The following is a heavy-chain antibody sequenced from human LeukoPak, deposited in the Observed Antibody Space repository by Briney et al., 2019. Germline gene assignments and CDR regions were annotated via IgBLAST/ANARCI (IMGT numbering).Heavy chain of an antibody. D-gene: IGHD3-9*01. CDR1: GDSVTSGDVH. CDR3: AREFAFFDSGTDGYYNLGMDV. Sequence: PSQTLSLTCSVSGDSVTSGDVHWSWIRQSADNGLQWIARIHTSGSTNFNPSLKNRVAISADTSHNSLSLRLKSVTAADSAVYYCAREFAFFDSGTDGYYNLGMDVWGKGTTVIVSS. J-gene: IGHJ6*03. V-gene: IGHV4-61*02. CDR2: IHTSGST.